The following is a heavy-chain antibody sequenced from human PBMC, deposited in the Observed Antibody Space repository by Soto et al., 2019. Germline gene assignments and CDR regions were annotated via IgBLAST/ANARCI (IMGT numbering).Heavy chain of an antibody. D-gene: IGHD2-15*01. V-gene: IGHV3-30*03. CDR1: GFSFSYYA. CDR3: ASPYCSGGSCYLTEYFQH. CDR2: LAYDASKK. Sequence: QVQLVESGGGVVQPGRSLRLSCAASGFSFSYYAMHWVRQAPGKGLEWVAVLAYDASKKYYADSVKGRFTISRDNSKNTLYLQMNSLRDEDTAVYYCASPYCSGGSCYLTEYFQHWGQGTLVTVSS. J-gene: IGHJ1*01.